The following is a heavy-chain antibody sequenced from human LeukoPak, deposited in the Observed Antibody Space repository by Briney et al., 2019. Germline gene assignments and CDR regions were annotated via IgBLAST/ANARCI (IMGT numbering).Heavy chain of an antibody. J-gene: IGHJ4*02. CDR1: GFTFSTYW. CDR2: ISPDGSQR. Sequence: GGSLRLSCTSSGFTFSTYWMSWVRQAPGKGLEWVAHISPDGSQRYYVDSVQGRLSISRDNAQNSLSLQMNSLRADDTALYYCVGWGATITGIQENGWGQGSPVTVSS. CDR3: VGWGATITGIQENG. V-gene: IGHV3-7*01. D-gene: IGHD1-20*01.